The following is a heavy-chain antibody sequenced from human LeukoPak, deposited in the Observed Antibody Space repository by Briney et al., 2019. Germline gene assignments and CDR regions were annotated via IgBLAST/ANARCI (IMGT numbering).Heavy chain of an antibody. J-gene: IGHJ4*02. CDR1: GFTFSTYN. Sequence: PGGSLRLSCAASGFTFSTYNMNWVRQAPGKGLEWVSSISSSSNYIYYADSVKGRFTISRDNAKNSLSLQMNSLRAEDTAVYYWARVVGSGNYFYYLDYWGQGTLVTVSS. V-gene: IGHV3-21*01. CDR3: ARVVGSGNYFYYLDY. D-gene: IGHD3-10*01. CDR2: ISSSSNYI.